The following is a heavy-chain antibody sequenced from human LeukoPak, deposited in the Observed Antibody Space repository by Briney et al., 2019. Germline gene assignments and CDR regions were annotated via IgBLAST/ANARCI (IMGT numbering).Heavy chain of an antibody. CDR1: GFTFSSYA. CDR3: ARGRDYSNYREYLFYMDV. Sequence: PGRSLRLSCAASGFTFSSYAMHWVRQAPGKGLVWVAVISYDGSNKLYADSVKGRFNIPRDNSKNTLYLQMNSLRAEDTAVYYYARGRDYSNYREYLFYMDVWGKETTVTVSS. CDR2: ISYDGSNK. V-gene: IGHV3-30*04. D-gene: IGHD4-11*01. J-gene: IGHJ6*03.